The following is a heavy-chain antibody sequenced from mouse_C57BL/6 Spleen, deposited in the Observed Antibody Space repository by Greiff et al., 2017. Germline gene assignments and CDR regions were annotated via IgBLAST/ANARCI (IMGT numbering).Heavy chain of an antibody. CDR1: GYTFTSYW. V-gene: IGHV1-61*01. Sequence: VQLQQPGAELVRPGSSVKLSCKASGYTFTSYWMDWVKQRPGQGLEWIGNIYPSDSETHYNQKFKDKATLTVDKSSSTAYMQLSSLTSEDSAFYYCARGDDDVPFDYWGQGTTLTVSS. J-gene: IGHJ2*01. CDR2: IYPSDSET. D-gene: IGHD2-12*01. CDR3: ARGDDDVPFDY.